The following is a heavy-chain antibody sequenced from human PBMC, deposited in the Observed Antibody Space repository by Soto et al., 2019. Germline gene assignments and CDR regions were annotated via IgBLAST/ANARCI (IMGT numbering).Heavy chain of an antibody. CDR3: ARGAARRSDDAFDI. V-gene: IGHV3-33*08. Sequence: GGSLRLSCAASGFTFSSYGMHWVRQAPGKGLEWVEVIWYDGSNKYYVDSVKGRFTISRDNSKKTLYLQMNSRRAEDKAVYYCARGAARRSDDAFDIWGQGTMVTVSS. D-gene: IGHD6-6*01. CDR1: GFTFSSYG. CDR2: IWYDGSNK. J-gene: IGHJ3*02.